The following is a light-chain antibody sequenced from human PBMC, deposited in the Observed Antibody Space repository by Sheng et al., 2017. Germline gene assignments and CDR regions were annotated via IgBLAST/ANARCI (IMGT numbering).Light chain of an antibody. Sequence: DIQMTQSPSSLSASVGDRVTITCRASQRISTYLSWYQQKPGIAPKLLIYVASNLQSGVPSRFSGSGSGTDFTPTISSLHPEDFATYFCQQSYSTPYTFGQGTKLEI. CDR1: QRISTY. V-gene: IGKV1-39*01. CDR2: VAS. J-gene: IGKJ2*01. CDR3: QQSYSTPYT.